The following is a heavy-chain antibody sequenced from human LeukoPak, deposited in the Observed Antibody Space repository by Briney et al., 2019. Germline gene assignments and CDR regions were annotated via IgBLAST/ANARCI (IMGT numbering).Heavy chain of an antibody. Sequence: SETLSLTCAVSGGSISSGGYSWSWIRQPPGKGLEWIRYIYHSGSTYYNPSLKSRVTISVDRSKNQFSLKLSSVTAADTAVYYCARDLVGATGAFDIWGQGTMVTVSS. D-gene: IGHD1-26*01. V-gene: IGHV4-30-2*01. CDR3: ARDLVGATGAFDI. J-gene: IGHJ3*02. CDR2: IYHSGST. CDR1: GGSISSGGYS.